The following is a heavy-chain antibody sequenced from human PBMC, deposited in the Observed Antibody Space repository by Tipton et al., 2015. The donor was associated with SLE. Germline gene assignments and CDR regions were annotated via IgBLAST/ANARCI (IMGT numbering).Heavy chain of an antibody. CDR2: IYTSGST. Sequence: TLSLTCTVSGDSIGDSYWTWVRQPAGKRLEWIGRIYTSGSTEYSPSLRSRVSMSLDSSKNQFYLKLISVTAADTAVYFCARGYGDLPYWGQGTLVTVSS. CDR3: ARGYGDLPY. D-gene: IGHD4-17*01. J-gene: IGHJ4*02. V-gene: IGHV4-4*07. CDR1: GDSIGDSY.